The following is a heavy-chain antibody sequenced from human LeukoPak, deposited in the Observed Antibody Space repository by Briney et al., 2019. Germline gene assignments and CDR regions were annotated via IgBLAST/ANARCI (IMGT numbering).Heavy chain of an antibody. CDR2: IYYNGNT. CDR3: VGNFDSYNAFDI. CDR1: GGSISSGAYY. D-gene: IGHD3-22*01. Sequence: SETLSLTCTVSGGSISSGAYYWSWIRQHPGKGLEWIGYIYYNGNTYYNPSLKSRLTISGDTSKNQFSLKLSSVTAADTAVDYCVGNFDSYNAFDIWGQGTMVTVSS. J-gene: IGHJ3*02. V-gene: IGHV4-31*03.